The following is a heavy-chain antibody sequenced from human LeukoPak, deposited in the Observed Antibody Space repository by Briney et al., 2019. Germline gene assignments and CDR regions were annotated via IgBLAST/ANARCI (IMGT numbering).Heavy chain of an antibody. Sequence: SETLSLTCTVSGGSISSYYWSWIRQPPGKGLEWIGYIYYSGSTNYNPSLKSRVTISVDTSKNQFSLKLSSVTAADTAVYYCASPGGVRGSSWYDAFDIWGQGTMVTVSS. J-gene: IGHJ3*02. V-gene: IGHV4-59*08. CDR3: ASPGGVRGSSWYDAFDI. CDR1: GGSISSYY. D-gene: IGHD6-13*01. CDR2: IYYSGST.